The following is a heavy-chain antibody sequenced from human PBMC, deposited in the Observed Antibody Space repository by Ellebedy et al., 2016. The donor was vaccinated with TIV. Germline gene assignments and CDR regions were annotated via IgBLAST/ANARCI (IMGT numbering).Heavy chain of an antibody. J-gene: IGHJ4*02. CDR2: IKQDGSEK. Sequence: GGSLRLXXAASGFTFSSYWMSWVRQAPGKGLEWVANIKQDGSEKYYVDSVKGRFTISRDNAKNSLYLQMNSLRAEDTAVYYCARSLSGSYALFGYWGQGTLVTVSS. CDR3: ARSLSGSYALFGY. D-gene: IGHD1-26*01. CDR1: GFTFSSYW. V-gene: IGHV3-7*01.